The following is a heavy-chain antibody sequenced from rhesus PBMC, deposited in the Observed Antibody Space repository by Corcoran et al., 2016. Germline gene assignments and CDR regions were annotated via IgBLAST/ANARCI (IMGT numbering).Heavy chain of an antibody. CDR3: ARAKYSNYRD. J-gene: IGHJ4*01. Sequence: QVQLQESGPGLVKPSETLSLTCAVSGGSISDNYYWNWIRQPPGKGLEWIGNIYGSSWSPYYNPSLRSRVTISKDTSKNQFSLKLSSVPTADTAVYCCARAKYSNYRDWGQGVLVTVSS. CDR2: IYGSSWSP. CDR1: GGSISDNYY. V-gene: IGHV4S9*01. D-gene: IGHD4-23*01.